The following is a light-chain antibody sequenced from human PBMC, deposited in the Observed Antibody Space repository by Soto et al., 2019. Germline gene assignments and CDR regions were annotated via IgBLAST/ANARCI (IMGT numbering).Light chain of an antibody. CDR3: QQYDNFPR. J-gene: IGKJ2*03. V-gene: IGKV1-33*01. CDR2: DAS. Sequence: DIQMTQSPSSLSASVGDRVTITCQASQDTNNYLNWYQHKPGKAPKLLIYDASNLETGVPSRFSGSGSGTDFTFTITNLQLEDIAPYYCQQYDNFPRFGQGTKVEIK. CDR1: QDTNNY.